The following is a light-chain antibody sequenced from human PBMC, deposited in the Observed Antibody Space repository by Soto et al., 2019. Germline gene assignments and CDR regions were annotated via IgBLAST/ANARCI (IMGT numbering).Light chain of an antibody. CDR3: QQSYSTPPI. CDR1: QSSSSY. CDR2: AAS. Sequence: IQMTQSPSSLSASVGDRVTITCRASQSSSSYFNWYQQKPGNAPKLLIYAASSLQSGVPSRFSGSGSGTDFTLTISSLQPEDVATYYCQQSYSTPPIFGQGTRLEIK. J-gene: IGKJ5*01. V-gene: IGKV1-39*01.